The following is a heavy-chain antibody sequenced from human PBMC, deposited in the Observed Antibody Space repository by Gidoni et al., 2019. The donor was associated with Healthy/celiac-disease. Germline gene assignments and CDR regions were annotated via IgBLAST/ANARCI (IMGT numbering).Heavy chain of an antibody. V-gene: IGHV4-59*01. J-gene: IGHJ5*02. Sequence: QVQLQESGPGLVKPSETLSLTCTVSGGSISSSYWSWIRQPPGKGLEWIGYIYYSGSTNYNPSLKSRVTISVDTSKNQFSLKLSSVTAADTAVYYCARDGDYDSSGYYPLGFDPWGQGTLVTVSS. D-gene: IGHD3-22*01. CDR2: IYYSGST. CDR1: GGSISSSY. CDR3: ARDGDYDSSGYYPLGFDP.